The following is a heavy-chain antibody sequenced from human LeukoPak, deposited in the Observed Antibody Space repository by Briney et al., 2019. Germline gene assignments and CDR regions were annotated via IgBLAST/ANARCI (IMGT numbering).Heavy chain of an antibody. Sequence: GGSLRLSCAASGFTFSNYAIHWVRQAPGKGPEWVAAISFDGSNKYYADSVKGRFTSSRDNSKNTLYLQMNSLRPDDTAVYYCAKDLYYYDSSGFLEYGMDVWGQGTTVTVSS. CDR2: ISFDGSNK. CDR1: GFTFSNYA. D-gene: IGHD3-22*01. V-gene: IGHV3-30*01. CDR3: AKDLYYYDSSGFLEYGMDV. J-gene: IGHJ6*02.